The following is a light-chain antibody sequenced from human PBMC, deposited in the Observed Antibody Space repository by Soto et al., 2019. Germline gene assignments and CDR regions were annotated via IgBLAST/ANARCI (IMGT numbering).Light chain of an antibody. V-gene: IGLV1-51*01. CDR3: GTWDNSLSVRV. Sequence: QSVLTQPPSVSAAPGQKVTISCSGSSSNIGDNYVSWYQQLPGTAPKLLIYDNNQRPSGIPDRFSGSRSGTSATLGITGLQTGAEADYYCGTWDNSLSVRVFGGGTKVTVL. J-gene: IGLJ2*01. CDR2: DNN. CDR1: SSNIGDNY.